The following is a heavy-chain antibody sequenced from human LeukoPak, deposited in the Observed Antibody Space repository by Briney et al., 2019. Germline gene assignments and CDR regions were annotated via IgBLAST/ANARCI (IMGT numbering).Heavy chain of an antibody. CDR3: ASGYCGGACQLGGVDM. D-gene: IGHD2-21*02. V-gene: IGHV3-66*01. Sequence: GGSLRLSCAASEFSVGSNYMTWVRQAPGKGLEWVSLIYSGGSTYYADSVKGRFTISRDNSKNTLYLQMNSLRAEDTAVYYCASGYCGGACQLGGVDMWGQGTMVTVSS. CDR2: IYSGGST. J-gene: IGHJ3*02. CDR1: EFSVGSNY.